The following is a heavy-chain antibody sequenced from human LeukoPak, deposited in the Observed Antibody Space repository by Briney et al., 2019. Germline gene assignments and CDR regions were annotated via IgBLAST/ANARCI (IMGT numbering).Heavy chain of an antibody. V-gene: IGHV3-9*01. CDR3: AKVFQIGDRHYFDY. CDR1: GFTFDDYA. CDR2: ISWNSGSI. D-gene: IGHD3-16*01. Sequence: GRSLRLSCAASGFTFDDYAMHWVRQAPGKGLEWVSGISWNSGSIGYADSVKGRFTISRDNSKNTLYLQMTSLRAEDTAVYYCAKVFQIGDRHYFDYWGQGTLVTVSS. J-gene: IGHJ4*02.